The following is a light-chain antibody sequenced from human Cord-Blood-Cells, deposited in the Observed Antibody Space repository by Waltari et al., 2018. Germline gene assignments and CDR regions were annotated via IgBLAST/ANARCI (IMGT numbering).Light chain of an antibody. CDR2: AAS. CDR1: QGISNY. J-gene: IGKJ4*01. Sequence: IQMTQSPSSLSASVGDRVTITCRASQGISNYLAWYQQKPGKVPKLLIYAASTLQSGVPSRFSGSGSGTDFTLTINSLQPEDVATYYCQKYNSAPPLTFGGGTKVEIK. V-gene: IGKV1-27*01. CDR3: QKYNSAPPLT.